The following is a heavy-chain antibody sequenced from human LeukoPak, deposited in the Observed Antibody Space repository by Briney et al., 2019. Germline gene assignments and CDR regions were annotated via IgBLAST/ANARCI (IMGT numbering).Heavy chain of an antibody. J-gene: IGHJ1*01. CDR1: GDSVSRSDSY. D-gene: IGHD3-22*01. Sequence: SETLSLTCSVSGDSVSRSDSYWDWLRQPPGKGLEWIGTIYYSGRTYYSPSLKSRVTMTVDPSNNQFSLNLRSVTAADTALYYCARRRYYDGSGYLEWGQGTLLSVSS. CDR3: ARRRYYDGSGYLE. V-gene: IGHV4-39*01. CDR2: IYYSGRT.